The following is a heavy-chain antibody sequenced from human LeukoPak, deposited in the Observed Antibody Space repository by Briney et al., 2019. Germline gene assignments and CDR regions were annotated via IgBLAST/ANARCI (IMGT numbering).Heavy chain of an antibody. CDR2: VNADGSST. CDR1: GFSLSTSW. V-gene: IGHV3-74*01. Sequence: GGSLRLSCAASGFSLSTSWMHWVRQAPGKGLVWVSRVNADGSSTDYADSVRGRFTISRDNAMNTLYLQMNSLRAEDTGLYYCAKVVSGSRNAFDVWGQGTLVTVSS. CDR3: AKVVSGSRNAFDV. J-gene: IGHJ3*01. D-gene: IGHD3-22*01.